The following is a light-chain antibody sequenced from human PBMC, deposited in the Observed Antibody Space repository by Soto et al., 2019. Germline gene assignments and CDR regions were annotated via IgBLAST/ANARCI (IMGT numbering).Light chain of an antibody. J-gene: IGKJ1*01. CDR3: QQYRT. CDR1: QSISSW. Sequence: DIQMTQSPSSVSASVGDRVTITCRASQSISSWLAWYQQKPGKAPKLLIYDASSLESGVPSRFSGSGSGTEFTLTISSLQPDDFATYYCQQYRTFGQGTKVDIK. CDR2: DAS. V-gene: IGKV1-5*01.